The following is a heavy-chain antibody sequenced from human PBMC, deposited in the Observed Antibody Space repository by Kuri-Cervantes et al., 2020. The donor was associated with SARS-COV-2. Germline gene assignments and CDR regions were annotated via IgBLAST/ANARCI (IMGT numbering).Heavy chain of an antibody. D-gene: IGHD3-22*01. J-gene: IGHJ3*02. CDR2: IRYDGSNK. CDR1: GFTFSSYG. Sequence: GGSLRLSCAASGFTFSSYGMHWVRQAPGKGLEWVAFIRYDGSNKYYADSVKGRFTISRDNSKNTLYLQMNSLRAEDTAVYYCSWNPWLHYYDSSGYYPTNDAFDIWGQGTMVTVSS. V-gene: IGHV3-30*02. CDR3: SWNPWLHYYDSSGYYPTNDAFDI.